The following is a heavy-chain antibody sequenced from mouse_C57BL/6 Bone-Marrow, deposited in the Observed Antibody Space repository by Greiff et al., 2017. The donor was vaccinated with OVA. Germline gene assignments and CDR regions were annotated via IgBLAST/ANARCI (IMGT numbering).Heavy chain of an antibody. D-gene: IGHD1-1*01. CDR2: INPYNGGT. CDR3: ARRRVGSNYFDY. Sequence: VQLQQSGPVLVKPGASVKMSCKASGYTFTDYYMNWVKQSHGKSLEWIGVINPYNGGTSYNQKFKGKATLTVDKSSSTAYMELNSLTSEDSAVYYCARRRVGSNYFDYGGQGTTLTVSS. J-gene: IGHJ2*01. CDR1: GYTFTDYY. V-gene: IGHV1-19*01.